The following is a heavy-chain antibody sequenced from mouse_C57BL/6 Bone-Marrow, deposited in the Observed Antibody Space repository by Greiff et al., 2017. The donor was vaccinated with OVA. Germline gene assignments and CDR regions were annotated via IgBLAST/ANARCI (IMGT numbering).Heavy chain of an antibody. CDR2: IRLKSDNYAT. D-gene: IGHD1-1*01. CDR1: GFTFSNYW. J-gene: IGHJ2*01. Sequence: DVMLVESGGGLVQPGGSMKLSCVASGFTFSNYWMNWVRQSPEKGLEWVAQIRLKSDNYATPYAVSVKGRFTISRDDSKKSVYLQMNNLRAGDTGIYYCTGPYYYGLDYWGQGTTLTVSS. CDR3: TGPYYYGLDY. V-gene: IGHV6-3*01.